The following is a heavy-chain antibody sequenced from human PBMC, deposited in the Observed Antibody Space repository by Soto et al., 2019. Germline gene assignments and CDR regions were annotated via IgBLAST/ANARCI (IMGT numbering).Heavy chain of an antibody. D-gene: IGHD6-13*01. V-gene: IGHV3-9*01. Sequence: EVQLVESGGGLVQPGRSPRLSCAASGFTFDDYAMHWVRQAPGKGLEWVSGISWNSGSIGYADSVKGRFTISRDNAKNSLYLQMNSLRAEDTALYYCAKDITARAAAGNGDAFDIWGQGTMVTVSS. CDR3: AKDITARAAAGNGDAFDI. J-gene: IGHJ3*02. CDR2: ISWNSGSI. CDR1: GFTFDDYA.